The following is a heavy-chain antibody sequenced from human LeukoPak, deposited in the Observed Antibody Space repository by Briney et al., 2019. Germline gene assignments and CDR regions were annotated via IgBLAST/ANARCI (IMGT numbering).Heavy chain of an antibody. CDR3: ARGSGWYSDYFDY. CDR2: TYYRSKRYN. J-gene: IGHJ4*02. V-gene: IGHV6-1*01. CDR1: GDSVSSNSAA. Sequence: SQTLSLTCAISGDSVSSNSAAWNWIRQSPSRALEWLGRTYYRSKRYNEYAISVKSRTTTHPGTSKNQFSLQLNSVTPEDAAVYYCARGSGWYSDYFDYWGQGTLVTVSS. D-gene: IGHD6-19*01.